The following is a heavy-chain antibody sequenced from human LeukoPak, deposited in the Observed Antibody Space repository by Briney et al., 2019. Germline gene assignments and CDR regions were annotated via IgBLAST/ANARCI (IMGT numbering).Heavy chain of an antibody. CDR3: AKPSSIVIVPTALQRSLDY. V-gene: IGHV3-23*01. J-gene: IGHJ4*02. D-gene: IGHD2/OR15-2a*01. CDR2: ISGSGGTT. Sequence: PGGSLRLSCTASGFTFRNYAMTWARQAPGKGLEWVSTISGSGGTTYYADSVQGRLSISRDNSKNTLSLQMNSLRAEDTAVYYCAKPSSIVIVPTALQRSLDYWGQGALVTVSS. CDR1: GFTFRNYA.